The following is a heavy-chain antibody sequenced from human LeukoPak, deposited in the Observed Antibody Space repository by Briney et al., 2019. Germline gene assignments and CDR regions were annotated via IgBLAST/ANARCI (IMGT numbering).Heavy chain of an antibody. CDR1: GFTFSHYG. CDR2: ISGSGYST. V-gene: IGHV3-23*01. D-gene: IGHD4-17*01. Sequence: GGSLRLSCAASGFTFSHYGMSWVRQAPGKGLEWVSAISGSGYSTYYADSVKGRFTISRDNSKNTLYLQMNSLRAEDTTVYYCAKYYGDDPDYYYYMDVWGKGTTVTVSS. CDR3: AKYYGDDPDYYYYMDV. J-gene: IGHJ6*03.